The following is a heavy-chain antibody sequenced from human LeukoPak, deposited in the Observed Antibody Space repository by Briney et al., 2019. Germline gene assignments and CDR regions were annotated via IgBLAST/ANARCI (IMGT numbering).Heavy chain of an antibody. J-gene: IGHJ4*02. V-gene: IGHV3-33*01. D-gene: IGHD4-17*01. CDR2: IWYDGSNK. Sequence: GGSLRLSCAASGFTFSSYGMHWVRQAPGKGLEWVAVIWYDGSNKYYADSVKGRFTISRDNPKNTLYLQMNSLRAEDTAVYYCARPRGATVTSSLGYWGQGTLVTVSS. CDR3: ARPRGATVTSSLGY. CDR1: GFTFSSYG.